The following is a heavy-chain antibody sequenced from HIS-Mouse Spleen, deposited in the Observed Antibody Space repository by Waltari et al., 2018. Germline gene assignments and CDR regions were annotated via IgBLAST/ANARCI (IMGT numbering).Heavy chain of an antibody. J-gene: IGHJ4*02. CDR3: ARVSSGGSDFDY. Sequence: QVQLVQSGAEVKKPGASVKVSCKASGYTFTGYYMHWVRQAPGQGLEWMGWINPNSGGTNDAQKCQGRVTMTRDTSISTAYMELSRLRSDDTAVYYCARVSSGGSDFDYWGQGTLVTVSS. D-gene: IGHD3-16*01. CDR1: GYTFTGYY. CDR2: INPNSGGT. V-gene: IGHV1-2*02.